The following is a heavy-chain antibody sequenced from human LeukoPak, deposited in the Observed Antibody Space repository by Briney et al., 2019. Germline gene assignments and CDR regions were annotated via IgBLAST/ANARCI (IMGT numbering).Heavy chain of an antibody. V-gene: IGHV1-8*01. CDR3: ARSGEADGECGY. CDR2: MNPNSGNT. Sequence: ASVKVSCKASGYTFTSYDINWVRQAPGQGLEWMGWMNPNSGNTGYAQKFQGRVTMTTDTSTSTAYMELRSLRSDDTAVYYCARSGEADGECGYWGQGTLVTVSS. J-gene: IGHJ4*02. D-gene: IGHD3-10*01. CDR1: GYTFTSYD.